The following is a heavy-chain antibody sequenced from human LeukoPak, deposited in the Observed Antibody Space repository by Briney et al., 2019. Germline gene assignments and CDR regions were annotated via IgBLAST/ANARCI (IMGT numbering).Heavy chain of an antibody. V-gene: IGHV3-23*01. J-gene: IGHJ5*02. Sequence: PRGSLRLSCAASGFPFSASAMTWVRQAPGKGLEWVSHILSTGTTYYADSVRGRFTISRDNSKNTLYLLMTSLRADDTAVYYCATVKYDYGDPVGWFDPWGQGTLVTVSS. D-gene: IGHD4-17*01. CDR3: ATVKYDYGDPVGWFDP. CDR1: GFPFSASA. CDR2: ILSTGTT.